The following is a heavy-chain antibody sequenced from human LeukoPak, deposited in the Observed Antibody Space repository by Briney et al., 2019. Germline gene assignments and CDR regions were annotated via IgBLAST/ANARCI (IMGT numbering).Heavy chain of an antibody. CDR1: GGSFSGYY. J-gene: IGHJ4*02. CDR3: ARGIYDYVWGSYRWRYYFDY. D-gene: IGHD3-16*02. V-gene: IGHV4-34*01. Sequence: PSETLSLTCAVYGGSFSGYYWSWIRQPPGKGLEWIGEINHSGSTNYDPSLKGRVTISVDTSKNQFSLKLSSVTAADTAVYYCARGIYDYVWGSYRWRYYFDYWGQGTLVTVSS. CDR2: INHSGST.